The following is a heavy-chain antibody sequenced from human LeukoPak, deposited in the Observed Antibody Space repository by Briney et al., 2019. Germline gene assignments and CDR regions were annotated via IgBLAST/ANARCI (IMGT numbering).Heavy chain of an antibody. J-gene: IGHJ5*02. Sequence: GGSLRLSCAASGFTFSSYWMHWVRQAPGKGLVWVSRINGDGSSTSYADSVKGRFTISRDNAKNTLYLQMNSLRAEDTAVYYCAREVIVVVPAAINWFDPWGQGTLVTVSS. V-gene: IGHV3-74*01. D-gene: IGHD2-2*01. CDR1: GFTFSSYW. CDR2: INGDGSST. CDR3: AREVIVVVPAAINWFDP.